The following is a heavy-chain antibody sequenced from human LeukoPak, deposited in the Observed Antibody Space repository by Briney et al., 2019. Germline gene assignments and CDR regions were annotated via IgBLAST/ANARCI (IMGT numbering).Heavy chain of an antibody. Sequence: SETLSLTCTVSGGSISSYYWSWIRQPPGKGLEWIGYIYYSGSTNYNPSLKSRVTISVDTSKNQFSLKLSSVTAADTAVYYCARYPRNDYGGLLFDYWGQGTLVTVSS. CDR2: IYYSGST. D-gene: IGHD4-23*01. J-gene: IGHJ4*02. CDR3: ARYPRNDYGGLLFDY. V-gene: IGHV4-59*01. CDR1: GGSISSYY.